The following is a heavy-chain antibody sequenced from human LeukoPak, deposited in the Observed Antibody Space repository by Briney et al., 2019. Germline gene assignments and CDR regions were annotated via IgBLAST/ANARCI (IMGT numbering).Heavy chain of an antibody. D-gene: IGHD1-1*01. Sequence: GGSLRHSCAASEFTSTSYGMHWVRQAPGRGLEWVTHISSDGIQKYYADSVKGRFTISRDNSNNTLFLQMNGLRPEDTAVYYCATDLGPQLGYDSWGQGTLVTVSS. CDR3: ATDLGPQLGYDS. V-gene: IGHV3-30*03. J-gene: IGHJ4*02. CDR1: EFTSTSYG. CDR2: ISSDGIQK.